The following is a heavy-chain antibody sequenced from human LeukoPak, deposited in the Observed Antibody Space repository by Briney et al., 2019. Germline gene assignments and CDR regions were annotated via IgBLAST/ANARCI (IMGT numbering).Heavy chain of an antibody. D-gene: IGHD1-7*01. CDR1: GYTFTIYG. V-gene: IGHV1-18*01. CDR3: ARDRTGVHYPALTGTTAGDY. CDR2: ISAYNGNT. Sequence: ASVKVSFTASGYTFTIYGISWVRQAPGQGVEWMGWISAYNGNTNYAQKLQGRVTMTTDTSTSTAYMELRSLRSDDTAVYYCARDRTGVHYPALTGTTAGDYWGQGTLVTVSS. J-gene: IGHJ4*02.